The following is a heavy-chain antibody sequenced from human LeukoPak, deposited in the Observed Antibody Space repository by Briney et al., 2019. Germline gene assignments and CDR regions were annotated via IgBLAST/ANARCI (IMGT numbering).Heavy chain of an antibody. CDR1: GGSISSYY. CDR2: IYYSGST. V-gene: IGHV4-59*01. D-gene: IGHD6-13*01. Sequence: SETLSLTCTVSGGSISSYYWSWIRQPPGKGLEWIGYIYYSGSTNYNPSLKSRVTISVDTSKNQFSLKLSPVTAADTAVYYCARGGRSWYWFDPWGQGTLVTVSS. J-gene: IGHJ5*02. CDR3: ARGGRSWYWFDP.